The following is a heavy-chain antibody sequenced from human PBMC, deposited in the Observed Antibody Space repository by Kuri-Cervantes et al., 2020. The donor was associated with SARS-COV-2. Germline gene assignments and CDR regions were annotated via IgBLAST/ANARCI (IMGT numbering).Heavy chain of an antibody. CDR2: IYHSGST. CDR3: AREIADCRSTSCYSRCDP. D-gene: IGHD2-2*02. J-gene: IGHJ5*02. CDR1: GGSISSGGYY. Sequence: LRLSCAVSGGSISSGGYYWSWIRQPPGKGLEWIGYIYHSGSTYYNPSRMSRVTISVDRSKNQFSLKLSSVTAADTAVYYCAREIADCRSTSCYSRCDPWGQGTLVTVSS. V-gene: IGHV4-30-2*01.